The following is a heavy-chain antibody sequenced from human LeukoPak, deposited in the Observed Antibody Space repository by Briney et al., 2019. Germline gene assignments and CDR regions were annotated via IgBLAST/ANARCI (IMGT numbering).Heavy chain of an antibody. CDR3: ARGHYYYYGMDV. V-gene: IGHV4-30-2*01. Sequence: PSETLSLTCAVSGGSISSADYSWSWIRQPPGKGLEWIGYIYHSGSTYYNPSLKSRVTISVDTSKNQFSLKLSSVTAADTAVYYCARGHYYYYGMDVWGQGTTVTVSS. CDR1: GGSISSADYS. CDR2: IYHSGST. J-gene: IGHJ6*02.